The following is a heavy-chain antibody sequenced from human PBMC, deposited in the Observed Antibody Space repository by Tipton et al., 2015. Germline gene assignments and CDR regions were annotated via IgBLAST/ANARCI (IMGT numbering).Heavy chain of an antibody. Sequence: TLSLTCTVSGGSTSSGGYFWSWIRQHPGKGLEWIGYIYYSGITYDNPSLRSRVTISVDRSKNQFSLKLSSVTPADTTVYYCARQIAAAARDWFDPWGQGTLVTVSS. CDR3: ARQIAAAARDWFDP. CDR1: GGSTSSGGYF. CDR2: IYYSGIT. J-gene: IGHJ5*02. V-gene: IGHV4-31*03. D-gene: IGHD6-13*01.